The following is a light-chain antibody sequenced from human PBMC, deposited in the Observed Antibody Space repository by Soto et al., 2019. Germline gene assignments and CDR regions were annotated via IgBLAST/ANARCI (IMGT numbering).Light chain of an antibody. CDR2: TTS. V-gene: IGKV1-12*01. CDR3: QQSYSIPRS. Sequence: DIQMTQSPSSVSASVGDRVTITCRASQGISSWLAWYQQKPGKAPKLLIYTTSTLQSGVPSRVSGSGSGTDFTLTISSLQPEEFATYYCQQSYSIPRSFGGGTKVEIK. J-gene: IGKJ4*01. CDR1: QGISSW.